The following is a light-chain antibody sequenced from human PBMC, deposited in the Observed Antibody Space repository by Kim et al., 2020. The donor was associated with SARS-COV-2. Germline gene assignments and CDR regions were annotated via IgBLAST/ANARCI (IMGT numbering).Light chain of an antibody. CDR1: QDISTY. CDR3: QQYDNLPT. V-gene: IGKV1-33*01. CDR2: DAS. J-gene: IGKJ4*01. Sequence: SASVGDRVTITCQASQDISTYLNWYQQKSGKAPKLLIYDASDLEAGVPSRFRGSGSGTEFSLIITSLQPEVIATYYCQQYDNLPTFGGGTKVDIK.